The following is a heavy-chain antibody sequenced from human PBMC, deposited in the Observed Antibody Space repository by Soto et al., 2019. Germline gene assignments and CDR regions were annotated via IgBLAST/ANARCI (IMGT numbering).Heavy chain of an antibody. CDR3: AGDSSLDY. Sequence: GGSLRLSCAASGFTFDDYGMNWVRQTPGKGLEWVSGINWNGGSMGYADSVKGRFTISRDNAKNSLYLQMNSLRAEDAALYCCAGDSSLDYWGQGTLVTVSS. V-gene: IGHV3-20*04. J-gene: IGHJ4*02. CDR1: GFTFDDYG. CDR2: INWNGGSM.